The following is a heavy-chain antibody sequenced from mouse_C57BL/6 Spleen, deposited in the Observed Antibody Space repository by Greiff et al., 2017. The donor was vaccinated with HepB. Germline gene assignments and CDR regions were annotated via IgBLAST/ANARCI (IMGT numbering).Heavy chain of an antibody. CDR1: GYSFTGYY. V-gene: IGHV1-42*01. D-gene: IGHD1-1*01. Sequence: VHVKQSGPELVKPGASVKISCKASGYSFTGYYMNWVKQSPEKSLEWIGEINPSTGGTTYNQKFKAKATLTVDKSSSTAYMQLKSLTSEDSAVYYCASRITTVVATDWYFDVWGTGTTVTVSS. CDR3: ASRITTVVATDWYFDV. J-gene: IGHJ1*03. CDR2: INPSTGGT.